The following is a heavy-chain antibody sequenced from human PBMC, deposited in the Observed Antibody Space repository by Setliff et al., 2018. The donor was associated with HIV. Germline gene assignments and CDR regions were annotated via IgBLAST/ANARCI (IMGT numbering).Heavy chain of an antibody. CDR3: ARHQVIPTVIGAFDI. Sequence: PSETLSLTCTVSGASISSGGDYWTWIRQPAGKGLEWIGSLYYGGTTYYNPSLKSRVTISVDTSKNHFSLKLSSVTAADTAVYYCARHQVIPTVIGAFDIWGQGTAVTVSS. D-gene: IGHD3-16*02. J-gene: IGHJ3*02. CDR1: GASISSGGDY. CDR2: LYYGGTT. V-gene: IGHV4-39*01.